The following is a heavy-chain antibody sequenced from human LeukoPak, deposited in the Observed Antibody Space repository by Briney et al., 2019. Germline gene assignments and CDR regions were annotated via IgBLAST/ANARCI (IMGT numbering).Heavy chain of an antibody. D-gene: IGHD2-2*01. J-gene: IGHJ6*02. V-gene: IGHV5-10-1*01. Sequence: GESLKISCKGSGYSFTSYWISWVRQMPGKGLEWMGRIDPSDSYTNYSPSFQGHVTISADKSISTAYLQWSSLKASDTAMYYCARGLAVVPAAPYYYYGMDVWGQGTTVTVSS. CDR3: ARGLAVVPAAPYYYYGMDV. CDR2: IDPSDSYT. CDR1: GYSFTSYW.